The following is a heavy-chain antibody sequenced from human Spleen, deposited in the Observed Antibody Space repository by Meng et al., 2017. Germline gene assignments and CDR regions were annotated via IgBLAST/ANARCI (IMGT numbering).Heavy chain of an antibody. J-gene: IGHJ3*02. CDR3: ARVYRSGYYSDAFDI. V-gene: IGHV1-46*01. D-gene: IGHD3-22*01. CDR2: INPSGGST. Sequence: ASVKVSCKASGYTFSSYGITWVRQAPGHGLEWMGIINPSGGSTSYAQKFQGRVTMTRDTSTSTVYMELSSLRSEDTAVYYCARVYRSGYYSDAFDIWGQGTMVTVSS. CDR1: GYTFSSYG.